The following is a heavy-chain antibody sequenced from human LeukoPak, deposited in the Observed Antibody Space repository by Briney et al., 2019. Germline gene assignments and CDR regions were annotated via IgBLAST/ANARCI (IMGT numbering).Heavy chain of an antibody. Sequence: SETLSLTCAVSAYSISRGYYWGWFRQPPGTGLEWIGSFYHSGSTYYNPSLKSRVTISVDASKNQFSLKVRSVTAADTAVYYCARGSYCSGGSCLLYYYYYMDDWGKGTTVTVSS. CDR1: AYSISRGYY. CDR2: FYHSGST. CDR3: ARGSYCSGGSCLLYYYYYMDD. D-gene: IGHD2-15*01. J-gene: IGHJ6*03. V-gene: IGHV4-38-2*01.